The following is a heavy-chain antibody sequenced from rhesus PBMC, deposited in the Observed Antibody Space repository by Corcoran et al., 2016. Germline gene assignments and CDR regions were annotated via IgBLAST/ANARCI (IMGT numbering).Heavy chain of an antibody. V-gene: IGHV4S10*01. CDR2: IEGSSTST. D-gene: IGHD1-38*01. CDR1: GGSISDSYR. J-gene: IGHJ4*01. CDR3: AREIPPIHLFDY. Sequence: QVQLQESGPGVVKPSETLSLTCAVSGGSISDSYRWSWIRQPPGNGLEWIGYIEGSSTSTNYNPSLKSRVTISKDTSKNQFSLKLSSVTAADTAVYYCAREIPPIHLFDYWGQGVLVTVSS.